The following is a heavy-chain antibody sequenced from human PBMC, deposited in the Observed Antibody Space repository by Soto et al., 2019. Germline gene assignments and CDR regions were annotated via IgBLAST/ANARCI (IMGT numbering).Heavy chain of an antibody. Sequence: PSETMSLTCTVSGGSISSYYWSWIRQPQGKGLEWIGYIYYSGSTNYNPSLKSRVTISVDTSKNQFSLKLSSVTAADTAVYYCAREIAHGYYDILTGKDYYYYGMDVWGQGTTVTVSS. CDR1: GGSISSYY. V-gene: IGHV4-59*01. J-gene: IGHJ6*02. CDR3: AREIAHGYYDILTGKDYYYYGMDV. D-gene: IGHD3-9*01. CDR2: IYYSGST.